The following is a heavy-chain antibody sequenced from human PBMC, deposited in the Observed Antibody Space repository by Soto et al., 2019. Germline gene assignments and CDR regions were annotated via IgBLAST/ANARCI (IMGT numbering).Heavy chain of an antibody. CDR3: ASRRSYSGSYCFDY. V-gene: IGHV1-69*06. J-gene: IGHJ4*02. CDR2: VVPMYDSV. Sequence: SVKVSCKASGGTFNTYTINWLRQAPGRGLEWVGQVVPMYDSVNYAETFQGRVTITVDKSTNTAYMELTSLRSQDTTLYFCASRRSYSGSYCFDYWGQGXLVTVYS. D-gene: IGHD1-26*01. CDR1: GGTFNTYT.